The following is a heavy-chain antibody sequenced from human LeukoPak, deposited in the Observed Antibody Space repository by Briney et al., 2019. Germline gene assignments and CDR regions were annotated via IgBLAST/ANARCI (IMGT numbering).Heavy chain of an antibody. V-gene: IGHV3-48*02. CDR1: GFTFSSYG. Sequence: PGGSLRLSCAASGFTFSSYGMHWVRQAPGKGLEWVSYISSSSTTIYSADSVKGRFTISRDNAKNSLYLQMNGLRDEDTAVYYCARDLASGSYPYYYDMDVWGQGTTVTVSS. J-gene: IGHJ6*02. CDR3: ARDLASGSYPYYYDMDV. CDR2: ISSSSTTI. D-gene: IGHD1-26*01.